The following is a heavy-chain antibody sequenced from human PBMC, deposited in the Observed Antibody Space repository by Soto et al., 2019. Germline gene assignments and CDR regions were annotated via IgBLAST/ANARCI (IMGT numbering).Heavy chain of an antibody. CDR2: IIPILGIA. CDR3: ARRLVGSQSPFDY. J-gene: IGHJ4*02. D-gene: IGHD1-26*01. Sequence: SVKVSCNASGGTFSSYTISLVRQAPGQGLEWMGRIIPILGIANYAQKFQGRVTITADKSTSTAYMELSSLRSEDTAVYYCARRLVGSQSPFDYWGQGTLVTVSS. V-gene: IGHV1-69*02. CDR1: GGTFSSYT.